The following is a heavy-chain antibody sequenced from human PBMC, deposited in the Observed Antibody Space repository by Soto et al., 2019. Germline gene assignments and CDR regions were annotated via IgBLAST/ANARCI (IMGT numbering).Heavy chain of an antibody. Sequence: EVPLVESGGGLVQRGGSLRLSCAASGLIVDNNYMSWVRQAPGKGLEWISVMYSAGNTYYADSVRGRFTISGDSSTDXLFREMHSLRVEDTAVYYCARDRRADAYGDDHFDTWGQGTLVTVSS. CDR1: GLIVDNNY. CDR2: MYSAGNT. J-gene: IGHJ4*02. D-gene: IGHD4-17*01. V-gene: IGHV3-66*01. CDR3: ARDRRADAYGDDHFDT.